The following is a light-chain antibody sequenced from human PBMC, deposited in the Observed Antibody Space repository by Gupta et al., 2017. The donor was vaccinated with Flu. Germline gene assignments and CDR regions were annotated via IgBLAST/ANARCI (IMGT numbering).Light chain of an antibody. CDR3: QQYGSSSGLT. Sequence: TLSLSPGERATLSCRASQSVSSSYLAWYQQNPGQAPRLLIYGASTRATGIPDRFSGGGSGTDFTLTISRREPEDFAVYYCQQYGSSSGLTFGGGTKVEIK. V-gene: IGKV3-20*01. CDR1: QSVSSSY. J-gene: IGKJ4*01. CDR2: GAS.